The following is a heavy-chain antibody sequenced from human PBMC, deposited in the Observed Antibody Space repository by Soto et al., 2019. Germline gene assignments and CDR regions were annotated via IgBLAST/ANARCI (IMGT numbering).Heavy chain of an antibody. CDR2: IYHSGST. D-gene: IGHD3-3*01. CDR1: GGSISSSNW. V-gene: IGHV4-4*02. J-gene: IGHJ6*04. CDR3: ARARKGSGSDYYYHYGMDV. Sequence: PSETLSLTCAVSGGSISSSNWWSWVRQPPGKGLGWIGEIYHSGSTNYNPSLKSRVTITVNKSKNQFSLTLSSVTAADTAVYYCARARKGSGSDYYYHYGMDVWGKGT.